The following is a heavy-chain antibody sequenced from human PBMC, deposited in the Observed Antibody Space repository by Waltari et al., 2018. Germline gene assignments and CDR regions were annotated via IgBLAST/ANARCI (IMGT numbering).Heavy chain of an antibody. CDR1: GFTFSSYE. Sequence: EVQLVESGGGLVQPGGSLRLSCAASGFTFSSYEMNWVRQAPGKGLGWVSYISSSGSTIYYADSVKGRFTISRDNAKNSLYLQMNSLRAEDTAVYYCARELVRNQWPDAFDIWGQGTMVTVSS. CDR3: ARELVRNQWPDAFDI. CDR2: ISSSGSTI. D-gene: IGHD6-19*01. J-gene: IGHJ3*02. V-gene: IGHV3-48*03.